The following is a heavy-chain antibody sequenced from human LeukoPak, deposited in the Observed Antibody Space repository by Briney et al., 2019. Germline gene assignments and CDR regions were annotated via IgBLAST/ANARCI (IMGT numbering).Heavy chain of an antibody. D-gene: IGHD3-10*01. CDR1: GYTFTSYY. CDR2: INPNSGGT. J-gene: IGHJ4*02. Sequence: ASVKVSCKASGYTFTSYYMHWVRQAPGQGLEWMGWINPNSGGTNYAQKFQGRVTMTRDTSISTAYMELSRLRSDDTAVYYCARGRDMVRGVIIGLFDYWGQGTLVTVSS. CDR3: ARGRDMVRGVIIGLFDY. V-gene: IGHV1-2*02.